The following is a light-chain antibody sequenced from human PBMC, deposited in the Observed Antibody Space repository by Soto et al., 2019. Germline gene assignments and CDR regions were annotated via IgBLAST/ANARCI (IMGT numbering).Light chain of an antibody. CDR3: CSYACSSTFYV. CDR1: SSDVGSYNL. CDR2: EVS. Sequence: QSVLTQPDSVSGSPEQSITISCTGTSSDVGSYNLVSWYQQHPGKAPKLMIYEVSKRPSGVSNRFSGSKSGNTASLTISGLQAEDEADYSCCSYACSSTFYVFGTGTKVTVL. J-gene: IGLJ1*01. V-gene: IGLV2-23*02.